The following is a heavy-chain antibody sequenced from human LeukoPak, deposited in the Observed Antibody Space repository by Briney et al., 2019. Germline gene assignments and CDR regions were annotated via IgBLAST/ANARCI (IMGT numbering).Heavy chain of an antibody. Sequence: SETLSLTCAVSDYSISSGFYWGWVRQSPGKGLEWIGNIYHTGSTYYHPSLKSRVTILIDTPKNQFSLKLSSVTAADTAVYYCARGELAFGFDPWGRGTLVTVSS. CDR1: DYSISSGFY. V-gene: IGHV4-38-2*01. D-gene: IGHD1-26*01. CDR2: IYHTGST. CDR3: ARGELAFGFDP. J-gene: IGHJ5*02.